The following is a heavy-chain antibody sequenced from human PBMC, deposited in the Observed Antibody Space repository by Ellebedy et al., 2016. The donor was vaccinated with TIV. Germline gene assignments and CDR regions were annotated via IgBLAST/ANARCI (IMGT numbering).Heavy chain of an antibody. J-gene: IGHJ4*02. V-gene: IGHV3-23*01. CDR2: ISSSGVSS. Sequence: GESLKISCAASGFTFRNFAMTWVRQAPGKGLEWVSSISSSGVSSDYADSVRGRVTISRDNSKSTLYLQMDSLRADDSAEYYCAKLDSSGYYYGRLDYWGQGTPVTVSS. CDR3: AKLDSSGYYYGRLDY. D-gene: IGHD3-22*01. CDR1: GFTFRNFA.